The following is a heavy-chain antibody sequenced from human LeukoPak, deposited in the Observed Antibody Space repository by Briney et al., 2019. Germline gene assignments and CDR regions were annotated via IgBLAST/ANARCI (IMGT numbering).Heavy chain of an antibody. V-gene: IGHV4-59*01. Sequence: SETLSLTCTVSGGSISSYYWSWIRQPPGKGLEWIGYIYYSGSTNYNPSLKSRVTISVDTSKNQFSLKLSSVTAVDTAVYYCARERVAAAGRYFDYWGQGTLVTVSS. CDR1: GGSISSYY. J-gene: IGHJ4*02. CDR2: IYYSGST. D-gene: IGHD6-13*01. CDR3: ARERVAAAGRYFDY.